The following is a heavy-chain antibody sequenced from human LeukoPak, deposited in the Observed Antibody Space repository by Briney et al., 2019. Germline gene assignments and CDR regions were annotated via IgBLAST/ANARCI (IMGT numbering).Heavy chain of an antibody. CDR1: GYTFTTFG. Sequence: AASVTVSCKASGYTFTTFGINWVRQAPGQGLEWMGWINTNTGSPTYAQGFTGRFVFSLDTSVSTAYLQVSSLKAEDTAVYYCARDGIIGVGDALDIWGQGTMVTVSS. CDR2: INTNTGSP. J-gene: IGHJ3*02. D-gene: IGHD2/OR15-2a*01. V-gene: IGHV7-4-1*02. CDR3: ARDGIIGVGDALDI.